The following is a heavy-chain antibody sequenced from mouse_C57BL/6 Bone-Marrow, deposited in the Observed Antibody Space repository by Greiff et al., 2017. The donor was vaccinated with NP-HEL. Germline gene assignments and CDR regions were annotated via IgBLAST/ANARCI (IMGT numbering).Heavy chain of an antibody. CDR3: ARYYYGSRGWNFDV. V-gene: IGHV1-72*01. D-gene: IGHD1-1*01. Sequence: VQLQQPGADLVKPGASVKLSCKASGYTFTSYWMHWVKQRPGRGLAWIGMIDPNSGGTKFTEKFKTKATLTVDKPSSTAYMQLSSLTSEDSAVYYCARYYYGSRGWNFDVWGTGTTVTVSS. J-gene: IGHJ1*03. CDR2: IDPNSGGT. CDR1: GYTFTSYW.